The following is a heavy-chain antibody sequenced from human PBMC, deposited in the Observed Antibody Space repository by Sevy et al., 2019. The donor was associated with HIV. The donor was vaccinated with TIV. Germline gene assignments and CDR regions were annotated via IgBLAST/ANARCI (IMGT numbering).Heavy chain of an antibody. CDR3: AAFSSGDSYYYGMDV. V-gene: IGHV3-53*01. CDR2: VYSGGRT. Sequence: GGSLRLSCAASGFSVSTNYMTWVRQAPGKGLEWVSVVYSGGRTEYADSVKGRFTIFRDISKNALFLELSNLTAEDTAVYYRAAFSSGDSYYYGMDVWGQGTTVTVSS. CDR1: GFSVSTNY. D-gene: IGHD4-17*01. J-gene: IGHJ6*02.